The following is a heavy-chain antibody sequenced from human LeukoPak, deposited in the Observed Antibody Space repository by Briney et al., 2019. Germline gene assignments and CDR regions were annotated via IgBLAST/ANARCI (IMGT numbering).Heavy chain of an antibody. CDR2: INPSGGST. D-gene: IGHD3-22*01. Sequence: ASVKVSCKASGYTFTSYYMHWVRQALGQGLEWMGIINPSGGSTSYAQKFQGRVTMTRDTSTSTVYMELSSLRSEDTAVYYCARDHGYDSSGYHNWFDPWGQGTLVTVSS. CDR3: ARDHGYDSSGYHNWFDP. J-gene: IGHJ5*02. CDR1: GYTFTSYY. V-gene: IGHV1-46*01.